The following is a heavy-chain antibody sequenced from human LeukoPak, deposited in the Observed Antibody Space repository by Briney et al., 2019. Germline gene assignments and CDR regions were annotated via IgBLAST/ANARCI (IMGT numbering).Heavy chain of an antibody. CDR3: ARDTAMDAGAFDI. J-gene: IGHJ3*02. CDR2: ITKTSTSM. Sequence: RGSLRLSCVASGFIFSNFRMDWVRQAPGKGLEWISYITKTSTSMYYADSVKGRFTISRDNGKNSLFLQMNSLRDADTAVYYCARDTAMDAGAFDIWGQGTMVTVSS. D-gene: IGHD5-18*01. CDR1: GFIFSNFR. V-gene: IGHV3-48*02.